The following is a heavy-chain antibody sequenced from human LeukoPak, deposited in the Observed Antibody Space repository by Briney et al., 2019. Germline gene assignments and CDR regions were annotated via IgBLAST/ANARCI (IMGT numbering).Heavy chain of an antibody. CDR1: GFTFSSYW. J-gene: IGHJ5*02. Sequence: GGSLRLSCAASGFTFSSYWMSWVRQAPGKGLVWVSRINSDGSSTSYADSVKGRFTISRDNAKNTLYLQMNSLRAEDTAVYYCARDTSPYSNSGDNWFDPWGQGTLVTVSS. CDR2: INSDGSST. CDR3: ARDTSPYSNSGDNWFDP. D-gene: IGHD4-11*01. V-gene: IGHV3-74*01.